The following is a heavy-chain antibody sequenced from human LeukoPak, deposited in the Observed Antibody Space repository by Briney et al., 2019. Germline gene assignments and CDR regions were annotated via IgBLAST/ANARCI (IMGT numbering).Heavy chain of an antibody. CDR3: ARSRQLYYYGSGSYGH. D-gene: IGHD3-10*01. CDR2: INHSGST. V-gene: IGHV4-34*01. J-gene: IGHJ4*02. CDR1: GGSFSGYY. Sequence: SETLSLTCAVYGGSFSGYYWSWIRQPPGKGLEWIGEINHSGSTNYNPSLKSRVTISVDTSKNQFSLKLSSVTAADTAVYYCARSRQLYYYGSGSYGHWGQGTLVTVSS.